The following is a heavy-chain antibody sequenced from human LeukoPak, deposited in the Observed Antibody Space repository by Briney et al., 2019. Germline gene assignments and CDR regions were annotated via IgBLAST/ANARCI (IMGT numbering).Heavy chain of an antibody. CDR1: GYTFTVYD. CDR2: INPNSGGT. D-gene: IGHD2-2*01. V-gene: IGHV1-2*06. CDR3: AGDVGSNNCEN. Sequence: ASVKVSCKASGYTFTVYDIHWVRQAPGQGLEWMGRINPNSGGTKYAQKFQGRVTMTWDTSITTAYMELSRLRSDDTAVYYCAGDVGSNNCENWGQGTLVTVSS. J-gene: IGHJ4*02.